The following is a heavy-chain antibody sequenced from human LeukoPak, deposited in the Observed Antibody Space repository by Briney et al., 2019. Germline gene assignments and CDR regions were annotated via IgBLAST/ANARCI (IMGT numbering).Heavy chain of an antibody. Sequence: PSETLSLTCTVSGVSISSYHWSWIRQPPGKGLECIGFIYYSGSTNYNPSLKSRVTISVDTSKNQFSLKLSSVTAADTAVYYCARARNYYDSSDYYYEGDAFDIWGQGTMVTVSS. J-gene: IGHJ3*02. CDR2: IYYSGST. D-gene: IGHD3-22*01. V-gene: IGHV4-59*01. CDR3: ARARNYYDSSDYYYEGDAFDI. CDR1: GVSISSYH.